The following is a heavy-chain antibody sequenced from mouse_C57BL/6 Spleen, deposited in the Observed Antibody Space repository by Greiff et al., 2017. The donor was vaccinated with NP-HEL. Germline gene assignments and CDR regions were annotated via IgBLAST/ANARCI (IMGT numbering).Heavy chain of an antibody. D-gene: IGHD2-1*01. CDR2: INPSTGGT. J-gene: IGHJ4*01. CDR3: ARMIYYGNSGAMDY. V-gene: IGHV1-42*01. Sequence: VQLQQSGPELVKPGASVKISCKASGYSFTGYYMNWVKQSPEKSLEWIGEINPSTGGTTYNQKFKAKATLTVDKSSSTAYMQLKSLTSEDSAVYYCARMIYYGNSGAMDYWGQGTSVTVSS. CDR1: GYSFTGYY.